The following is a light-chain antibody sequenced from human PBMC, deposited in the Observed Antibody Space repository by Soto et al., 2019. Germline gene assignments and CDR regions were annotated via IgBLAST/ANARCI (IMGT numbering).Light chain of an antibody. V-gene: IGKV3-15*01. J-gene: IGKJ2*01. CDR3: QQYDNWPPYT. CDR2: GAS. Sequence: EIMMTQSPATLSVSPGEGATLSCRASQSVSSNLAWYQQKPGQAPRLLIYGASTRATGIPARFSGSGSGTDFTLTISSLQSEDFALYYCQQYDNWPPYTFGQGTKVEIK. CDR1: QSVSSN.